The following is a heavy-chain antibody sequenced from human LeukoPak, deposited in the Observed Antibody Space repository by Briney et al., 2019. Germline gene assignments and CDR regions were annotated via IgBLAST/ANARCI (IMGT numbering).Heavy chain of an antibody. D-gene: IGHD4-17*01. CDR1: GYTFTGYY. J-gene: IGHJ4*02. Sequence: GASVKVSCKASGYTFTGYYMHWVRQAPGQGLEWMGWINPNSGGTNYAQKFQGRVTMTRDTSISTAYMELSRLRSDDTAVYYCARGIYGDYEVPSHFDYWGQGTLVTVSS. V-gene: IGHV1-2*02. CDR2: INPNSGGT. CDR3: ARGIYGDYEVPSHFDY.